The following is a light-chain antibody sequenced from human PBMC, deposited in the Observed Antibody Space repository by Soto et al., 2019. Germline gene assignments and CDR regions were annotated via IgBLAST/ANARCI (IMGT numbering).Light chain of an antibody. CDR1: SSDVDGYDY. J-gene: IGLJ1*01. V-gene: IGLV2-14*01. Sequence: QSALTQPASVSGSPGQSITISCTGTSSDVDGYDYVSWYQQHPGEAPKLVIFEVSNRPSGVSNRFSGSKSGNTASLTISGLQAEDEADYYCSSYSSSSTPYVFGTGTKVTVL. CDR3: SSYSSSSTPYV. CDR2: EVS.